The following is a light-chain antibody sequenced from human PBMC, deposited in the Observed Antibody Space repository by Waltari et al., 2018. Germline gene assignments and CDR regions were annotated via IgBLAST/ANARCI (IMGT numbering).Light chain of an antibody. V-gene: IGLV2-14*03. CDR1: SSYVGVYNY. J-gene: IGLJ1*01. Sequence: QSALTQPASVSGSPGQSITISFTGTSSYVGVYNYVSWYQQHPGKAPKLIIYDGTNRPSGVSNRFSGSKSGNTASLTISGLQTEDEADYYCSSYTSGTTSVFGSGTKLTVL. CDR3: SSYTSGTTSV. CDR2: DGT.